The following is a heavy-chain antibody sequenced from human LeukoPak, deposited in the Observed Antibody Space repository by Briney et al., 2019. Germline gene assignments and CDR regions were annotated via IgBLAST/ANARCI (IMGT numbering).Heavy chain of an antibody. CDR1: GGTFSSYA. V-gene: IGHV1-69*04. CDR2: IIPILGIA. J-gene: IGHJ6*02. D-gene: IGHD2-2*02. Sequence: ASVKLSCKAFGGTFSSYAISWVRQAPGQGLEWMGRIIPILGIANYAQKFEGRVTITADKSTSTAYMELSSLRSEDTAVYYCARGEIVVVPAAIMRAYYYYGMDVWGQGTTVTVSS. CDR3: ARGEIVVVPAAIMRAYYYYGMDV.